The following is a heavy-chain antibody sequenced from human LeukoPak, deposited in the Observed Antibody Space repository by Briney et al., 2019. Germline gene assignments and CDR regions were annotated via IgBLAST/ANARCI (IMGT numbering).Heavy chain of an antibody. J-gene: IGHJ3*02. CDR2: INHSGST. CDR3: ARSRIVVVPAAMRGGAFDI. D-gene: IGHD2-2*01. CDR1: GGSFSGYY. Sequence: SETLSLTCAVYGGSFSGYYWSWLRQPPGKGLEWIGEINHSGSTNYNPSLTSRVTISVDTSKNQFSLTLSSVTAADTAVYYCARSRIVVVPAAMRGGAFDIWGQGTMVTVSS. V-gene: IGHV4-34*01.